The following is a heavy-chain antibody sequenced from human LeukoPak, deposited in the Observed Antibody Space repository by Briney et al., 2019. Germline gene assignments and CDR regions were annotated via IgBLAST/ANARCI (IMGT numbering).Heavy chain of an antibody. D-gene: IGHD2-2*01. CDR3: ARQGCSSTSCLPGY. Sequence: PSETLSLTCAVYGGSFSGYYWSWIRQPPGKGLEWIGEINHSGSTNYNPSLKSRVTISVDTSKNQFSLKLSSVTAADTAAYYCARQGCSSTSCLPGYWGQGTLVTVSS. V-gene: IGHV4-34*01. CDR2: INHSGST. CDR1: GGSFSGYY. J-gene: IGHJ4*02.